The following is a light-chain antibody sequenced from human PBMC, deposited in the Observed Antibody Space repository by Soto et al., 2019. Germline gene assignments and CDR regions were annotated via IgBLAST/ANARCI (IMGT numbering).Light chain of an antibody. CDR1: SSNIGSNY. V-gene: IGLV1-47*02. CDR3: QSYDSSPHWV. CDR2: SNN. J-gene: IGLJ3*02. Sequence: QAVVTQPPSASGTPGQRVTISCSGSSSNIGSNYVYWYQQLPGTAPKLLIYSNNQRPSGVPDRFSGSKSGTSASLAISGLRSEDEADYYCQSYDSSPHWVFGGGTKLTVL.